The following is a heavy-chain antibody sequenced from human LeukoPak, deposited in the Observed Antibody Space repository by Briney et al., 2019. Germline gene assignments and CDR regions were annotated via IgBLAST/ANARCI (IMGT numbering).Heavy chain of an antibody. CDR3: ARDKEQQPNYYYYGMDV. D-gene: IGHD6-13*01. V-gene: IGHV1-2*02. Sequence: WASVKVSCKASGYTFTGYYMHWVRPAPGQGLEWMGWINPNSGGTNYAQKFQGRVTMTRDTSISTAYMELSRLRSDDTAVYYCARDKEQQPNYYYYGMDVWGQGTTVTVSS. J-gene: IGHJ6*02. CDR2: INPNSGGT. CDR1: GYTFTGYY.